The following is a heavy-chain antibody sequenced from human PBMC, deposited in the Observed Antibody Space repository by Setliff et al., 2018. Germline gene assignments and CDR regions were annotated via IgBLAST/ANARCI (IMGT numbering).Heavy chain of an antibody. CDR3: ARKEYYTFWSGPARAFDI. Sequence: TLSLTCTVSGGSISSSSYYWGWIRQPPGKGLEWIGSIYYSGSTYYNPSLKSRVTISVDTSKNQFSLKLSSVTAADTAVYYCARKEYYTFWSGPARAFDIWGQGTMVTVSS. J-gene: IGHJ3*02. V-gene: IGHV4-39*07. D-gene: IGHD3-3*01. CDR2: IYYSGST. CDR1: GGSISSSSYY.